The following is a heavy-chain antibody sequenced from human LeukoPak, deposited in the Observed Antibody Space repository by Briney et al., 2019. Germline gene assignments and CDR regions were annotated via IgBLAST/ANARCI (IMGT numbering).Heavy chain of an antibody. Sequence: SETLSLTCAVSGGSISSGGYSWSWIRQPPGKGLEWIGYIYHSGSTSYNPSLKSRVTISVDRSKNQFSLKLSSVTAADTAVYYCARESGSSWTLYWGQGTLVTVSS. V-gene: IGHV4-30-2*01. J-gene: IGHJ4*02. CDR2: IYHSGST. CDR3: ARESGSSWTLY. CDR1: GGSISSGGYS. D-gene: IGHD6-13*01.